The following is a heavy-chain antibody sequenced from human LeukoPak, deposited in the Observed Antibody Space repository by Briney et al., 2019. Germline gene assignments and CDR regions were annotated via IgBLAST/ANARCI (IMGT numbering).Heavy chain of an antibody. CDR2: IYYSGST. J-gene: IGHJ5*02. D-gene: IGHD2-2*01. CDR1: GGSISSSSYY. CDR3: ARGGGDIVVVPDAIRKGKNWFDP. Sequence: SETLSLTCTVSGGSISSSSYYWGWIRQPPGKGLEWIGSIYYSGSTYYNPSLKSRVTISVDTSKNQFSLKLSSVTAADTAVYYCARGGGDIVVVPDAIRKGKNWFDPWGQGTLVTVSS. V-gene: IGHV4-39*07.